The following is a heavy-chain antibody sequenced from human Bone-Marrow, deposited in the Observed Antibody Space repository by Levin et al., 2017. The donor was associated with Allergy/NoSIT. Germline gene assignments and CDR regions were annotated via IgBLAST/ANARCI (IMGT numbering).Heavy chain of an antibody. J-gene: IGHJ4*02. CDR1: GFTFSSYG. D-gene: IGHD6-19*01. CDR2: ISYDGSNK. CDR3: VRWLVYYFDH. V-gene: IGHV3-30*03. Sequence: TGGSLRLSCAASGFTFSSYGMHWVRQAPGKGLEWVAVISYDGSNKYYADSVKGRFTISRDNSKNTLYLQMNSLRAEDTAVYYCVRWLVYYFDHWGQGTLVTVSS.